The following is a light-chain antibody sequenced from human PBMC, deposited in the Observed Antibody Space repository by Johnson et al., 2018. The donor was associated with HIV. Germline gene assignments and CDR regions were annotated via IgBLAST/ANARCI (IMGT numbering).Light chain of an antibody. V-gene: IGLV1-51*02. Sequence: QSVLTQPPSVSAAPGQKVTISCSGSSSNIGNNYVSWYQQLPGTAPKLLIYENNKRPSGIPDRFSGSKSGTSATLGITGIRPGAEADYYCGTWDSGLSAGVSGTVTKVTVL. CDR2: ENN. J-gene: IGLJ1*01. CDR1: SSNIGNNY. CDR3: GTWDSGLSAGV.